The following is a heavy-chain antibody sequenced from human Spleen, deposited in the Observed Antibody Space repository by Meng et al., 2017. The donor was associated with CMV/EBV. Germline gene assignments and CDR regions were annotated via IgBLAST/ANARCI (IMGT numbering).Heavy chain of an antibody. D-gene: IGHD6-25*01. Sequence: GESLKISCAASGLTVSSNYMSWVRQAPGKGLEWVSVIYSGGSTYYADSVKGRFTISRDNSKNTLYLQMNSLRAEDTAVYYCARAANTFYGMDVWGQGTTVTVSS. CDR2: IYSGGST. CDR3: ARAANTFYGMDV. J-gene: IGHJ6*02. V-gene: IGHV3-66*02. CDR1: GLTVSSNY.